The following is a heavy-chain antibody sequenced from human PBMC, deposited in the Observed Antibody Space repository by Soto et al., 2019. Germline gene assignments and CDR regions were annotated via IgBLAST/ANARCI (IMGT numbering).Heavy chain of an antibody. CDR2: IYPGDSDT. D-gene: IGHD6-6*01. CDR1: GYSFTSYW. CDR3: ARCSSSPEGGFQI. J-gene: IGHJ3*02. Sequence: PGESLKISCKGSGYSFTSYWIGWVRQMLGKGPEWMGIIYPGDSDTRYSPSFQGQVTISADKSISTAYLQWSSLKASDTAMYYCARCSSSPEGGFQIWGQAAIAT. V-gene: IGHV5-51*01.